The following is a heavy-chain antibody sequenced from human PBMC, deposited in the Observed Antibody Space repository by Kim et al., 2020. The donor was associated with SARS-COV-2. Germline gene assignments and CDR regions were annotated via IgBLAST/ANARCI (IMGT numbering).Heavy chain of an antibody. Sequence: GGSLRLSCAASGFTFSSYAMSWVRQAPGKGLEWVSAISGSGGSTYYADSVKGRFTISRDNSKNTLYLQMNSLRAEDTAVYYCAKISGQYVWGPNDYWGQGTLVPVSS. V-gene: IGHV3-23*01. CDR3: AKISGQYVWGPNDY. D-gene: IGHD3-16*01. J-gene: IGHJ4*02. CDR2: ISGSGGST. CDR1: GFTFSSYA.